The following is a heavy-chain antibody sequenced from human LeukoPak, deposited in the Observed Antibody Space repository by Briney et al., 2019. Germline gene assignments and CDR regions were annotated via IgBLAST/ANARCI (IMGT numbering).Heavy chain of an antibody. CDR1: GGSISSGGYY. V-gene: IGHV4-31*03. D-gene: IGHD1-26*01. J-gene: IGHJ3*02. CDR2: IYYSGST. CDR3: ASLYSESYKANDAFDI. Sequence: PSETLSLTCTVSGGSISSGGYYWSWIRQHPGKGLEWIGYIYYSGSTYYNPSLKSRVTISVDTSKNQFSLKLSSVTAADTAVYYCASLYSESYKANDAFDIWGQGTMVTVSS.